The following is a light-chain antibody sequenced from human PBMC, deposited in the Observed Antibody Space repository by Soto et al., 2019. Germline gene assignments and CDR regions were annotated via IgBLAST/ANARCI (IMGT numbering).Light chain of an antibody. CDR2: EVS. CDR1: SSDVGSYNR. CDR3: SSYTSSSTYV. V-gene: IGLV2-18*02. J-gene: IGLJ1*01. Sequence: QSALTQPPSVSGSPGQSVTISCTGTSSDVGSYNRVSWYQQPPGTAPKLMIYEVSNRPSGVPDRFYGSKSGNTASLTISGLQAEDEADYYCSSYTSSSTYVFGTGTKVTV.